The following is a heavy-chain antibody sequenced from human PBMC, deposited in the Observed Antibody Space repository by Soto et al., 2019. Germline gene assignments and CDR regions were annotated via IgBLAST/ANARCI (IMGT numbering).Heavy chain of an antibody. V-gene: IGHV3-9*01. Sequence: EVQLVESGGGLVQPGRSLRLSCAASGFSFDDYAMHWVRRAPGMGLEWVSSISWNADRIAYADSVKGRFTISRDNAKNSLYLQMNSLRTEDTALYYCAKDPAGLGMHYFDYWGQGTLVTVSS. CDR3: AKDPAGLGMHYFDY. D-gene: IGHD7-27*01. CDR2: ISWNADRI. CDR1: GFSFDDYA. J-gene: IGHJ4*02.